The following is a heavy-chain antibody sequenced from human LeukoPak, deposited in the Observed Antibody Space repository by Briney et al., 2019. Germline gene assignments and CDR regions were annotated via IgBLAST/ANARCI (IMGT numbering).Heavy chain of an antibody. CDR3: ARAPPRPYYYGSGSYPNWFDP. CDR2: INHSGST. V-gene: IGHV4-34*01. CDR1: GGSFSGYY. Sequence: SETLSLTCAVYGGSFSGYYWSWIRQPPGKGLEWIGEINHSGSTNYNLSLKSRVTISVDTSKNQFSLKLSSVTAADTAVYYCARAPPRPYYYGSGSYPNWFDPWGQGTLVTVSS. D-gene: IGHD3-10*01. J-gene: IGHJ5*02.